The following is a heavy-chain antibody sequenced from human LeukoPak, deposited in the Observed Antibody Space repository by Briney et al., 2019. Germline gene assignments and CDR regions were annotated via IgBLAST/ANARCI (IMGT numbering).Heavy chain of an antibody. D-gene: IGHD3-22*01. J-gene: IGHJ4*02. Sequence: PSGTLSLTCAVSGGSISSSNWWSWVRQPPGKGLEWIGEIFHSGSTNYNPSLMSRVTVSVDKSKNQFSLKLSSVTAADTAVYYCAREGYYDSSGYYPYWGQGTLVTVSS. V-gene: IGHV4-4*02. CDR2: IFHSGST. CDR1: GGSISSSNW. CDR3: AREGYYDSSGYYPY.